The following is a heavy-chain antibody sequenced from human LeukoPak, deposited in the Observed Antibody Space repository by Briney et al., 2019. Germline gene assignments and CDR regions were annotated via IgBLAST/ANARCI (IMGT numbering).Heavy chain of an antibody. Sequence: GESLRISCKGSGYSFTTHWINWVRQMPGKGLEWMGRIDPSDSSTKYSPSFQGHVTISTDKSINTAYLQWSSLKASDTAMYFCARGTYYESSGYLGWFDYWGQGTQVTVSS. J-gene: IGHJ4*02. V-gene: IGHV5-10-1*01. CDR1: GYSFTTHW. D-gene: IGHD3-22*01. CDR3: ARGTYYESSGYLGWFDY. CDR2: IDPSDSST.